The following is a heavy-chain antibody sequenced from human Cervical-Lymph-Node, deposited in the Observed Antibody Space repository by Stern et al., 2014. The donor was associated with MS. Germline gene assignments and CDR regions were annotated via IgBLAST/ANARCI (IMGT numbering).Heavy chain of an antibody. J-gene: IGHJ4*02. CDR3: VRDQGGIAAS. CDR1: GGAFRTIE. D-gene: IGHD6-13*01. CDR2: ISPLFGTT. V-gene: IGHV1-69*01. Sequence: QVQLVQSGAEVMKPGSSMKVSCEASGGAFRTIEISWVRQAPGQRLEWLGGISPLFGTTNYAQKVQGRVTIVADESTSTVNMELRSLRSEDTAVYYCVRDQGGIAASWGQGTPVTVSS.